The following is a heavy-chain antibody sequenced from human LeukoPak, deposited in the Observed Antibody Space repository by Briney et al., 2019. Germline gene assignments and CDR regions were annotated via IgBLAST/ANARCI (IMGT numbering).Heavy chain of an antibody. V-gene: IGHV4-59*08. J-gene: IGHJ5*02. D-gene: IGHD6-13*01. CDR1: GGSISSYY. Sequence: PSETLSLTCTVSGGSISSYYWSWIRQPPGKGLEWIGYIYYSGSTNYNPSLKSRVTISVDTSKNQFSLKLSSVTAADTAVYYCARHSLAAVIFGWFDPWGQGTLVTVSS. CDR3: ARHSLAAVIFGWFDP. CDR2: IYYSGST.